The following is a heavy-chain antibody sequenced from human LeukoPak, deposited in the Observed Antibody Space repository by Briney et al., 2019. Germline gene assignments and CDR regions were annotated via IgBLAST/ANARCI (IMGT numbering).Heavy chain of an antibody. V-gene: IGHV3-23*01. D-gene: IGHD2-8*01. CDR3: ARLIDGFDI. Sequence: GGSLRLSCAASGFTFSSYAMSWVRQAPGKGLEWVSAISRSGGTTYYADSVKGRFTISRDNSKNTLYLQMNSLRAEDTAVYYCARLIDGFDIWGRETMVSVSS. CDR2: ISRSGGTT. CDR1: GFTFSSYA. J-gene: IGHJ3*02.